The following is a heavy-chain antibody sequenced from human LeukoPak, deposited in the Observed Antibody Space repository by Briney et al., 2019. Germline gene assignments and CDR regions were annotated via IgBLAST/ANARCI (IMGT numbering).Heavy chain of an antibody. CDR1: GFTFSSYW. D-gene: IGHD2-2*01. CDR3: AREQDIVVVPAATDY. J-gene: IGHJ4*02. V-gene: IGHV3-7*01. CDR2: IKQDGSEK. Sequence: GGSLRLSCAASGFTFSSYWMSWVRQGPGKGLEWVANIKQDGSEKYYVDSVKGRFTISRDNAKNSLYLQMNSLRAEDTAVYYCAREQDIVVVPAATDYWGQGTLVTVSS.